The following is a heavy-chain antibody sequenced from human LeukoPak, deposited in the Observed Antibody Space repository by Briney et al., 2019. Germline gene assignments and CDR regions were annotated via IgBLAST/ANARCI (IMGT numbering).Heavy chain of an antibody. V-gene: IGHV3-48*01. D-gene: IGHD1-26*01. CDR2: ITVDSFTI. CDR1: GFTFRAHG. CDR3: AKGKWELRF. Sequence: GGSLRLSCAASGFTFRAHGMNWVRQPPGKGLEWVSYITVDSFTISYADSVKGRFTISRDNSKNTLYLQMNSLRAEDTAVYYCAKGKWELRFWGQGTLVTVSS. J-gene: IGHJ4*02.